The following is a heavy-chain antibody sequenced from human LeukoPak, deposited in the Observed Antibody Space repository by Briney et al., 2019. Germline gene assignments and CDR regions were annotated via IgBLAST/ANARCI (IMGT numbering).Heavy chain of an antibody. J-gene: IGHJ6*02. V-gene: IGHV1-8*01. D-gene: IGHD3-10*01. CDR3: ARDRKLWFGEFTVYYYYGMDV. Sequence: PMASVKVSCKASGYTFTSYDINWVRQATGQGLEWMGWMNPNSGNTGYAQKFQGRVTMTRNTSISTAYMELSSLRSEDTAVYYCARDRKLWFGEFTVYYYYGMDVWGQGTLVTVSS. CDR2: MNPNSGNT. CDR1: GYTFTSYD.